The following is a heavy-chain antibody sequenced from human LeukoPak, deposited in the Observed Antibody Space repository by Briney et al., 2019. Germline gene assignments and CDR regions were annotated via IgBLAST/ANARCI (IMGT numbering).Heavy chain of an antibody. CDR2: ISSSSSYI. CDR1: GFSFSSNA. J-gene: IGHJ4*02. Sequence: PGGSLRLFCAASGFSFSSNAMSWVRQAPGKGLEWVSSISSSSSYIYYADSVKGRFTISRDNAKNSLYLQMNSLRAEDTAVYYCARDYEDSSGYCYYDYWGQGTLVTVSS. D-gene: IGHD3-22*01. CDR3: ARDYEDSSGYCYYDY. V-gene: IGHV3-21*06.